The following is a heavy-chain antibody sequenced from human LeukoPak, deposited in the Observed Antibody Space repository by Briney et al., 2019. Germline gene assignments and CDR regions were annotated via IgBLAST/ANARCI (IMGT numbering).Heavy chain of an antibody. V-gene: IGHV1-2*06. Sequence: GASVKVSCKASGYTFTGYYMHWVRQAPGQGLEWMGRINPNSGGTNYAQKFQGRVTMTRDTSIGTAYMELSRLRSDDTAVYYCARVSVTGWFDPWGQGTLVTVSS. J-gene: IGHJ5*02. CDR1: GYTFTGYY. CDR2: INPNSGGT. D-gene: IGHD2-21*02. CDR3: ARVSVTGWFDP.